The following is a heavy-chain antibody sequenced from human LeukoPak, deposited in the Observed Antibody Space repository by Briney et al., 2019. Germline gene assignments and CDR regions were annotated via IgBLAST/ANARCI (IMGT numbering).Heavy chain of an antibody. CDR2: IYCSGTT. J-gene: IGHJ6*02. V-gene: IGHV4-59*01. D-gene: IGHD4-17*01. CDR3: AREDPQTTVPEGTDV. CDR1: GGPISYYY. Sequence: SETLSLTCTVSGGPISYYYWSWIQQSPGKGLEWIGYIYCSGTTNHTPSLKSRVTISVDTSKNQFSLQLRSVTAADTAVYYCAREDPQTTVPEGTDVWGQGTTVTVSS.